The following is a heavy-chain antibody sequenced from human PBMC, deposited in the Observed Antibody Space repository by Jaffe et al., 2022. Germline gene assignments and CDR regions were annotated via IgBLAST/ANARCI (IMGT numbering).Heavy chain of an antibody. CDR3: ARNYGDYNYYYYMDV. CDR2: IYYSGST. V-gene: IGHV4-39*01. Sequence: HLQLQESGPGLVKPSETLSLTCTVSGGSISSNDYYWGWIRQPPGKGLEWIGSIYYSGSTYYNPSLKSRVTISVDTSKNQFSLKLSSVTAADTAVYYCARNYGDYNYYYYMDVWGKGTTVTVSS. CDR1: GGSISSNDYY. J-gene: IGHJ6*03. D-gene: IGHD4-17*01.